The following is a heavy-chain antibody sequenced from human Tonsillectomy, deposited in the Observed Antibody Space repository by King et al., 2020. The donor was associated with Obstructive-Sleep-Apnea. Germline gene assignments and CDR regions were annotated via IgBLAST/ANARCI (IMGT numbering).Heavy chain of an antibody. CDR1: GFTFSSYA. CDR2: ISFVGSNK. Sequence: VQLVESGGGVVQPGRSLRLSCAASGFTFSSYAMHWVRQAPGKGLEWVAVISFVGSNKYYADSVKGRFTISRDNSKNTLYLQMNSLRAEDTAVYYSIRGYSDGYGAYYYGMDVWGQGTTVTVSS. V-gene: IGHV3-30-3*01. D-gene: IGHD5-18*01. CDR3: IRGYSDGYGAYYYGMDV. J-gene: IGHJ6*02.